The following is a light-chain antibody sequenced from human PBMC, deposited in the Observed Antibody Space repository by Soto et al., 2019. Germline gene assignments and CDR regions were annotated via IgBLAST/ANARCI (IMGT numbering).Light chain of an antibody. CDR3: QQRYTWPLS. CDR1: QGIFSH. V-gene: IGKV3-11*01. CDR2: ATS. Sequence: IVLTQSSATLSLSPGERATLSCRASQGIFSHLDWFQQKPGQAPRLLIYATSNRASGVPARFSGSGSGTDFTLTISSLEPEDFAVYYCQQRYTWPLSFGGGTKVEIK. J-gene: IGKJ4*01.